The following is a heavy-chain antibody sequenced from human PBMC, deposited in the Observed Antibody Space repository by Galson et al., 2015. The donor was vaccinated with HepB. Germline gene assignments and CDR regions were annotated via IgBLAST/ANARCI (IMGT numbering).Heavy chain of an antibody. J-gene: IGHJ6*02. V-gene: IGHV7-4-1*02. CDR3: AREVGCTSCYRDYYYYGMDV. D-gene: IGHD2-2*02. Sequence: SVKVSCKASGYTFTRYAMNWVRQAPGQGLEWMGWINTNTGNPTYAQGFTGRFVFSLDTSVSTAYLQISSLKAEDTAVYYCAREVGCTSCYRDYYYYGMDVWGQGTTVTVSS. CDR1: GYTFTRYA. CDR2: INTNTGNP.